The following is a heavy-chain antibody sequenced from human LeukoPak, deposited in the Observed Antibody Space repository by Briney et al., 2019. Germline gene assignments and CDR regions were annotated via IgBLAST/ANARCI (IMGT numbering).Heavy chain of an antibody. V-gene: IGHV4-61*02. CDR3: ARGYTGFGEPLRSYYYYYGMDV. D-gene: IGHD3-10*01. CDR2: IYTSGST. CDR1: GGSISSGSYY. Sequence: SQTLSLTCTVSGGSISSGSYYWSWIRQPAGKGLEWIGRIYTSGSTNYNPSLKSRVTISVDTSKNQFSLKLSSVTAADTAVYYCARGYTGFGEPLRSYYYYYGMDVWGQGTTVTVSS. J-gene: IGHJ6*02.